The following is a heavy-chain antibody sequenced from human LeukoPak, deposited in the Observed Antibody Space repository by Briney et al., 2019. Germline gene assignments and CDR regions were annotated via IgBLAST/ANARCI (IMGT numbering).Heavy chain of an antibody. Sequence: GASVKVSCKASGYTFTDYYMHWVRQAPGQGLEWMGWINPNSGGTNYAQKFQGRVTMTRDTSISTAYMELSRLRSDDTAVYYCARVDPWGIAVAGTLDYWGQGTLVTVSS. J-gene: IGHJ4*02. CDR2: INPNSGGT. D-gene: IGHD6-19*01. CDR3: ARVDPWGIAVAGTLDY. CDR1: GYTFTDYY. V-gene: IGHV1-2*02.